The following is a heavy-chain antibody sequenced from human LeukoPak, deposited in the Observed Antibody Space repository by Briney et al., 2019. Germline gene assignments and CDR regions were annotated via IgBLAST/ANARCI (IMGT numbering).Heavy chain of an antibody. J-gene: IGHJ4*02. CDR3: ARVLSSSSWNYYFDY. CDR2: TNPSGGST. CDR1: GYTFTSYY. D-gene: IGHD6-13*01. V-gene: IGHV1-46*01. Sequence: ASVKVSCKASGYTFTSYYMHWVRQAPGQGLEWMGITNPSGGSTSYAQKFQGRVTMTRDMSTSTVYMELSSLRSEDTAVYYCARVLSSSSWNYYFDYWGQGTLVTVSS.